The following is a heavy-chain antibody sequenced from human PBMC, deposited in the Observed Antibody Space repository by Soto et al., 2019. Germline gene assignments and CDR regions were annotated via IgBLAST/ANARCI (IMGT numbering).Heavy chain of an antibody. J-gene: IGHJ5*02. V-gene: IGHV3-48*02. Sequence: EVQLVESGGGLVQPGGSLRLSCAASGFIFSTYSMNWVRQAPGKGLEWISFINSGSTSIYYADSVRGRFTISRDNAANSLFLQMNSLRDEDTAVYCCARLYSTSTISRWFDPWGQGTLVTVSS. D-gene: IGHD6-13*01. CDR1: GFIFSTYS. CDR2: INSGSTSI. CDR3: ARLYSTSTISRWFDP.